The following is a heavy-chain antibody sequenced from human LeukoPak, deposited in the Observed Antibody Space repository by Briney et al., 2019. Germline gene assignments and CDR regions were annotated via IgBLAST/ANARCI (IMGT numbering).Heavy chain of an antibody. CDR2: IYYSGST. D-gene: IGHD5-24*01. CDR1: GGSISSSSYY. Sequence: SETLSLTCTVSGGSISSSSYYWGWIRQPPGKGLEWIGTIYYSGSTYYHPSLKSRLTISVDTSKNQFSLKLSSVTAADTAVYYCAREDAEQMDNSFDIWGQGTMVTVSS. J-gene: IGHJ3*02. V-gene: IGHV4-39*07. CDR3: AREDAEQMDNSFDI.